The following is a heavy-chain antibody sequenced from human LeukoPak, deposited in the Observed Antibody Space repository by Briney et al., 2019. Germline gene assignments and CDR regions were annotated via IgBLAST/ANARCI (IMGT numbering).Heavy chain of an antibody. CDR2: IGGSGGKT. CDR1: GFIVSVSRNY. D-gene: IGHD3-22*01. CDR3: AKTNYFDSSGDKPYTTHFDY. Sequence: QPGGSLRLSCAVSGFIVSVSRNYMSWVRQAPGKGLEWVSAIGGSGGKTFYAESVKGRFTISRDISKNTLFLQMDSLRAEDTAIYYCAKTNYFDSSGDKPYTTHFDYWGQGTLVTVSS. J-gene: IGHJ4*02. V-gene: IGHV3-23*01.